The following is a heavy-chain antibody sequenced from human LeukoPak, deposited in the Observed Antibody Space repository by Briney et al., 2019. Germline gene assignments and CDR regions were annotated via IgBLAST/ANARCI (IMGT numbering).Heavy chain of an antibody. CDR1: GFTFSSYA. CDR2: ISSSSSYI. Sequence: GGSLRLSCAASGFTFSSYAMSWVRQAPGKGLEWVSSISSSSSYIYYADSVKGRFTISRDNSKNTLYLQMNSLRAEDTAVYYCARGRSIVLMVYAISYYFDYWGQGTLVTVSS. CDR3: ARGRSIVLMVYAISYYFDY. V-gene: IGHV3-21*01. D-gene: IGHD2-8*01. J-gene: IGHJ4*02.